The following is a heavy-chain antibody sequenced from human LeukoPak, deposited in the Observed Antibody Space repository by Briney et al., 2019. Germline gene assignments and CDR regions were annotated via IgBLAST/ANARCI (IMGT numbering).Heavy chain of an antibody. CDR1: GFTFSGSA. Sequence: GGSLRLSCAASGFTFSGSAMHWVRQASGKGLEWVGRIRNKANSYATAHAASVKGRFTISRDDSKNTAYLQMNSLKTEDTAVYYCSRLAGYCSSTSCYTAAFDIWGQGTMVTVSS. D-gene: IGHD2-2*02. J-gene: IGHJ3*02. V-gene: IGHV3-73*01. CDR2: IRNKANSYAT. CDR3: SRLAGYCSSTSCYTAAFDI.